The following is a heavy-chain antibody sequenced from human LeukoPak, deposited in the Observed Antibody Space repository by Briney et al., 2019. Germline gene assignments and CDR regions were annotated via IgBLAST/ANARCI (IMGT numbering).Heavy chain of an antibody. J-gene: IGHJ4*02. D-gene: IGHD2/OR15-2a*01. Sequence: GGSLRLSCAASGFTFSSYAMHWVRQAPGKGLEWVAVISYDGSNKYYADSVKGRFTISRDNSKNTLYLQMNSLRTEDTAVYYCAKDLPASTSGIDYWGQGTLVTVSS. CDR1: GFTFSSYA. CDR3: AKDLPASTSGIDY. V-gene: IGHV3-30*18. CDR2: ISYDGSNK.